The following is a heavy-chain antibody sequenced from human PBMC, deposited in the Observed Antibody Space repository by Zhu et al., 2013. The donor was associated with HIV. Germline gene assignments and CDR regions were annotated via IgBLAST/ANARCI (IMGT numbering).Heavy chain of an antibody. V-gene: IGHV1-3*01. CDR1: GYTFTSYA. J-gene: IGHJ6*02. D-gene: IGHD3-3*01. CDR2: INAGNGNT. CDR3: ASHVLRFLEWLTQEEDYYYYYGMDV. Sequence: QVQLVQSGAEVKKPGASVKVSCKASGYTFTSYAMHWVRQAPGQRLEWMGWINAGNGNTKYSQKFQGRVTITRDTSASTAYMELSSLRSEDTAVYYCASHVLRFLEWLTQEEDYYYYYGMDVWGQGTTVTVSS.